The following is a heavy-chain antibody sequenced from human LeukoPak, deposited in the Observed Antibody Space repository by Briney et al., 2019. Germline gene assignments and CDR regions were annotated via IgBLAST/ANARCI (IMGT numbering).Heavy chain of an antibody. CDR2: IYYSGST. D-gene: IGHD3-22*01. CDR1: GGSISSGGYY. V-gene: IGHV4-31*03. J-gene: IGHJ2*01. CDR3: ARDNHYDSSGYYDWYFDL. Sequence: PSETLSLTCTVSGGSISSGGYYWSWIRQHPGEGLEWIGYIYYSGSTYYNPSLKSRVTISVDTSKNQFSLKLSSVTAADTAVYYCARDNHYDSSGYYDWYFDLWGRGTLVTVSS.